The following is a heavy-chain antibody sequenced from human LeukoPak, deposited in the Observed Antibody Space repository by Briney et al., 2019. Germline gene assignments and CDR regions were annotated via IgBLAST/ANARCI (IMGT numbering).Heavy chain of an antibody. CDR3: ARGRYFDWPWGNYFDY. CDR2: MNPNSGNT. V-gene: IGHV1-8*01. CDR1: GYTFTSYD. J-gene: IGHJ4*02. Sequence: GASVKVSCKASGYTFTSYDINWVRQATGQGLEWMGWMNPNSGNTGYAQKFQGRVTMTRNTSISTAYMELSSLRSEDTAVYYCARGRYFDWPWGNYFDYWGQGTLVTVSS. D-gene: IGHD3-9*01.